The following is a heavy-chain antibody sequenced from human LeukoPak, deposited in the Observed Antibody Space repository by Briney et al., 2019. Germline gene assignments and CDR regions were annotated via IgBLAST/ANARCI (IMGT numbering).Heavy chain of an antibody. CDR1: GYTFTSYD. CDR2: MNPNSGNR. Sequence: ASVKVSCKTSGYTFTSYDINWVRQATGQGLEWMGWMNPNSGNRGYAQKFQGRVTLTRNTSISTAYMELSSLRSEDTAVYYCGRGHVVVPAAIEYWGQGTLVTVSS. J-gene: IGHJ4*02. CDR3: GRGHVVVPAAIEY. D-gene: IGHD2-2*01. V-gene: IGHV1-8*01.